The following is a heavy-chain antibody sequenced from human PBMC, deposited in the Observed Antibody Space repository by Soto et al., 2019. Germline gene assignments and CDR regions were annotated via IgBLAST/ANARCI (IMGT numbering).Heavy chain of an antibody. CDR1: GYRFSSYW. V-gene: IGHV5-51*01. Sequence: PGESLKISCQGSGYRFSSYWVAWVRQMPGKGLEWMGIIYPGDSDTIYSPSFQGQVTFSVDKSTSTAYLQWGSLKASDTAMYYCARQGSNGAYYYYGMDVWGKGTTVTVSS. D-gene: IGHD2-8*01. J-gene: IGHJ6*04. CDR2: IYPGDSDT. CDR3: ARQGSNGAYYYYGMDV.